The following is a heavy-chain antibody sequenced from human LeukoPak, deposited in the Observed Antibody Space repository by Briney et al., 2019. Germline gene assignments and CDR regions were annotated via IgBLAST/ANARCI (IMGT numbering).Heavy chain of an antibody. Sequence: SETLSLTCTVSGGSISSSSHYWGWIRQPPGKGLEWIGYMSYSGSSNYNPSLRSRVTISVDASKKQFSLKLSSVTAADTAVYYCARDGYSDSSGYDYPPSVWGQGTLVTVSS. CDR2: MSYSGSS. CDR1: GGSISSSSHY. CDR3: ARDGYSDSSGYDYPPSV. D-gene: IGHD3-22*01. V-gene: IGHV4-61*01. J-gene: IGHJ4*02.